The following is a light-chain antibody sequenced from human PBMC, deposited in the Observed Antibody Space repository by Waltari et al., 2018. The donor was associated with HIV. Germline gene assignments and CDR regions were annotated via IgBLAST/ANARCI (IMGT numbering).Light chain of an antibody. Sequence: QSALTQPASVSGSPGQSITISCTGTSSDVGGYNYVSWYQRHPGKAPKLMIFEVNNRPPGVSNRFSGSKSGNTASLTISGLQAEDEADYYCCSFTSISTRVFGGGTKVTVL. CDR1: SSDVGGYNY. V-gene: IGLV2-14*01. CDR3: CSFTSISTRV. J-gene: IGLJ3*02. CDR2: EVN.